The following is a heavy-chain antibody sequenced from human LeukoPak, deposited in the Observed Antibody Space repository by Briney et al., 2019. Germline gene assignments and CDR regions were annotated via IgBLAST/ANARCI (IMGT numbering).Heavy chain of an antibody. D-gene: IGHD3-3*01. CDR2: IYTSGST. J-gene: IGHJ4*02. V-gene: IGHV4-4*07. CDR1: GGYISSYY. Sequence: PSETLSLTCTVSGGYISSYYWSWIRQRAGKGLEWIGRIYTSGSTNYNPSLKSRVTMSVDTSKNQFSLKLSSVTAADTAVYYCARDHNKYYDFWSGSAAEYYFDYWGQGTLVTVSS. CDR3: ARDHNKYYDFWSGSAAEYYFDY.